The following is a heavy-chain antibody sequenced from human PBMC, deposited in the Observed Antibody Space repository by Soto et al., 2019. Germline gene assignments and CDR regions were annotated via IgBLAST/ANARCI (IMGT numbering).Heavy chain of an antibody. J-gene: IGHJ5*02. D-gene: IGHD1-7*01. V-gene: IGHV4-59*01. CDR1: GGSISSYY. CDR2: IYYSGST. CDR3: ARAVRTTARISPEITGTIHWFDP. Sequence: PSETLSLTCTVSGGSISSYYWSWIRQPPGKGLEWIGYIYYSGSTNYNPSLKSRVTISVDTSKNQFSLKLSSVTAAGTAVYYCARAVRTTARISPEITGTIHWFDPWGQGTLVTVSS.